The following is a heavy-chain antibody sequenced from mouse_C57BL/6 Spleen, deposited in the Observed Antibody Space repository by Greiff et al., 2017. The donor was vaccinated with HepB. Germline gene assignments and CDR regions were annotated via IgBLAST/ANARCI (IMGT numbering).Heavy chain of an antibody. CDR2: IDPSDSYT. CDR1: GYTFTSYW. Sequence: VQLQQPGAELVMPGASVKLSCKASGYTFTSYWMHWVKQRPGQGLEWIGEIDPSDSYTNYNQKFKGKSTLTVDKSSSTAYMQLSSLTSEDSAVYYCARSEFKTTVVADYWGQGTTLTVSS. V-gene: IGHV1-69*01. CDR3: ARSEFKTTVVADY. D-gene: IGHD1-1*01. J-gene: IGHJ2*01.